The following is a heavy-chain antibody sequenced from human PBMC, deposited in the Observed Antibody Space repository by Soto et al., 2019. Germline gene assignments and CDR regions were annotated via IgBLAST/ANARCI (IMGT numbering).Heavy chain of an antibody. CDR1: GFTFTSYS. J-gene: IGHJ6*03. CDR2: VSSTTTTI. Sequence: EVQLVESGGGLVQPGGSLRLSCAASGFTFTSYSMIWVRQAPGRGLEWVSYVSSTTTTIYYADSVKGRFTISRDNAKNSIYLQMNSLRVEDTALYYCAKEGEAFFYYMDVWGKGTAVTVSS. CDR3: AKEGEAFFYYMDV. V-gene: IGHV3-48*01. D-gene: IGHD3-16*01.